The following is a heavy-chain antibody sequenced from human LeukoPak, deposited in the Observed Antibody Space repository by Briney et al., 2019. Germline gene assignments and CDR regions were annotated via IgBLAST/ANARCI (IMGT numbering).Heavy chain of an antibody. CDR2: IKQDGSEK. Sequence: GGSLRLSCAASGFTLSSYWMSWVRQAPGKGLEWVANIKQDGSEKYFVDSVRGRFTISRDNAKNLVYLQMSSLRGEDTPVYYCASQPFDYWGQGTLVTVSS. CDR1: GFTLSSYW. CDR3: ASQPFDY. J-gene: IGHJ4*02. D-gene: IGHD2-2*01. V-gene: IGHV3-7*03.